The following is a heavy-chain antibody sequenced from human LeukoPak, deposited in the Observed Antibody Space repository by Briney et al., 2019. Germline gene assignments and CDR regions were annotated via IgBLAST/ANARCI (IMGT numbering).Heavy chain of an antibody. Sequence: GGSLRLSCTASGFTFGDYDVSWVRQAPGKGLEWVGLIRSKAYGETTEYAASVKGRFTILRDDSKTIAFLQMDSLKTEDTALYSCTRVRADFWSGTYYYYYGMDVWGHRTTVTVSS. CDR1: GFTFGDYD. V-gene: IGHV3-49*04. D-gene: IGHD3-3*01. CDR2: IRSKAYGETT. CDR3: TRVRADFWSGTYYYYYGMDV. J-gene: IGHJ6*02.